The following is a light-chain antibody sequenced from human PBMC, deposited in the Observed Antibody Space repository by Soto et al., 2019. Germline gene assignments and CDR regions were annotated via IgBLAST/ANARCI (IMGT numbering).Light chain of an antibody. J-gene: IGKJ5*01. CDR3: QQYNNWPPIT. V-gene: IGKV3-15*01. CDR2: GAS. Sequence: EIVLTQSPGTLSLSPRERATLACRASQSVSNNYLAWYQQKPGQAPRLLIYGASTRATGIPARFSGSGSGTEFTLTISSLQSEDFAVYYCQQYNNWPPITFGQGTRLEIK. CDR1: QSVSNN.